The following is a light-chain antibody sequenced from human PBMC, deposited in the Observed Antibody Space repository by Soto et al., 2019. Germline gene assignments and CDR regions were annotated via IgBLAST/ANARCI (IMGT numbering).Light chain of an antibody. V-gene: IGKV1-39*01. CDR2: AAS. J-gene: IGKJ4*01. CDR1: QSISSY. CDR3: QQSYSTPLT. Sequence: DIQMTQSPSSLSASVGERVTITCRASQSISSYLNWYQQKPGKAPKFLIYAASSLQSGVPARFSGSGSGTDFTLTISSLQPEDFATYYCQQSYSTPLTFGGGTKVDIK.